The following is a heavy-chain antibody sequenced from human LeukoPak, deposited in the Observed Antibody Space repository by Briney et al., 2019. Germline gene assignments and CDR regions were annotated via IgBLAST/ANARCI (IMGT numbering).Heavy chain of an antibody. V-gene: IGHV1-2*02. J-gene: IGHJ4*02. D-gene: IGHD1-26*01. CDR3: ARDYSGSYWVDY. CDR2: INPNSGGT. Sequence: ASVKVSCKASGYTFTSYDINWVRQAPGQGLEWMGWINPNSGGTNYAQKFQGRVTMTRDTSISTAYMELSRLRSDDTAVYYCARDYSGSYWVDYWGQGTLVTVSS. CDR1: GYTFTSYD.